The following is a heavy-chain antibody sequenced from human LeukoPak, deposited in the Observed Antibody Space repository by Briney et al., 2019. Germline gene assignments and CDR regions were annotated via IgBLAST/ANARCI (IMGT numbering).Heavy chain of an antibody. J-gene: IGHJ5*02. Sequence: SETLSLTCTVSGGSISSSSYYWGWIRQPPGKGLEWIGSIYYSGSTYYNPSLNSRVTISVDTSKNQFSLKLSSVTAADTALYYCASSRKSRSRWYDGWFDPWGQGTLVTVSS. D-gene: IGHD6-13*01. CDR2: IYYSGST. V-gene: IGHV4-39*01. CDR1: GGSISSSSYY. CDR3: ASSRKSRSRWYDGWFDP.